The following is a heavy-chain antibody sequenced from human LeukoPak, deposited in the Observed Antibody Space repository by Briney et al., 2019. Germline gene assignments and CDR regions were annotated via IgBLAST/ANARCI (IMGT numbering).Heavy chain of an antibody. CDR1: RYTFTGYY. D-gene: IGHD1-26*01. CDR2: INPNSGGT. J-gene: IGHJ4*02. V-gene: IGHV1-2*02. CDR3: AREPGIVGATTGDY. Sequence: ASVKVSCKASRYTFTGYYMHWVRQAPGQGLEWMGWINPNSGGTNYAQKFQGRVTMTRDTSISTAYMELSRLRSDDTAVYYCAREPGIVGATTGDYWGQGTLVTVSS.